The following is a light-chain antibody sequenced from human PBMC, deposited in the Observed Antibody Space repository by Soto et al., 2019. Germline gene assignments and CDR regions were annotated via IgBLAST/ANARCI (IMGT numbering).Light chain of an antibody. CDR1: SSDVGGSNF. Sequence: QSARTQPASVSASPGQSITISCTGTSSDVGGSNFVSWYQQHPGKPPKLIMYDVATRPSGVSNRFSGSKSGSTASLIISRLQTEDEADYYCVSFTSSTTYVFGSGTKVTVL. CDR2: DVA. J-gene: IGLJ1*01. V-gene: IGLV2-14*03. CDR3: VSFTSSTTYV.